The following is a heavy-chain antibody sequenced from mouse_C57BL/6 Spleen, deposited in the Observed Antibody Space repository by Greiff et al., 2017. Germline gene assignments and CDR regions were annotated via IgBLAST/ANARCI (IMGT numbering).Heavy chain of an antibody. CDR2: INPGSGGT. Sequence: QVQLQQSGAELVRPGTSVKVSCKASGYAFTNYLIEWVKQRPGQGLEWIGVINPGSGGTNYNEKFKGKATLTADKSSSTVYMQLSSLTSEDSAVYFCARSRYYDYDEEFAYWGQGTLVTVSA. J-gene: IGHJ3*01. CDR1: GYAFTNYL. V-gene: IGHV1-54*01. CDR3: ARSRYYDYDEEFAY. D-gene: IGHD2-4*01.